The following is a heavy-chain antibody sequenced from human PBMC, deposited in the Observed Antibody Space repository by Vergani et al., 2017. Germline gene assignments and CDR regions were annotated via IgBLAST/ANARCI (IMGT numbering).Heavy chain of an antibody. V-gene: IGHV1-69*15. D-gene: IGHD2-2*01. Sequence: QVQLVQSGAEVKKPGSSVKVSCKASGGPFKNSAFSWVRQVPGQGLEWMGRIITFFGTTDYAQKFQGRVTITADESTSTAYMELSSLRSEDTAVYYCARATTRYCSSTSCYPNWFDPWGQGTLVTVSS. CDR3: ARATTRYCSSTSCYPNWFDP. J-gene: IGHJ5*02. CDR1: GGPFKNSA. CDR2: IITFFGTT.